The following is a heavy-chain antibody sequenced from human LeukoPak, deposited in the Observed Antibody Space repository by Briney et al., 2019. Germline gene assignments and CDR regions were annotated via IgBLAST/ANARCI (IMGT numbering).Heavy chain of an antibody. D-gene: IGHD2-8*01. V-gene: IGHV3-7*01. J-gene: IGHJ4*02. CDR2: IREDGSEK. CDR1: GFTFSSYW. CDR3: AKDRTRGFY. Sequence: GGSLRLSCAASGFTFSSYWMSWVRQAPGKGLEWVANIREDGSEKYYVDSVKGRFTISRDNAKNSLYLQMNSLRAEDTAVYYCAKDRTRGFYWGQGTLVTVSS.